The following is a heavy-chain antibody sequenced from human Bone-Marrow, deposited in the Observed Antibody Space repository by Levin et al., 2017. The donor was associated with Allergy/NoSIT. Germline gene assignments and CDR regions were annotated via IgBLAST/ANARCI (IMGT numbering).Heavy chain of an antibody. CDR2: VSASGINS. J-gene: IGHJ4*02. CDR3: AKMSVSSGVWADYFDY. V-gene: IGHV3-23*01. CDR1: GFTFSTFA. Sequence: RASVKVSCGASGFTFSTFAMSWVRQAPEKGLEWVAAVSASGINSYYSDSVTGRFTIYRDSSRNTVYLQMNNLRVEDTALYYCAKMSVSSGVWADYFDYWGQGALVTVSS. D-gene: IGHD3-3*01.